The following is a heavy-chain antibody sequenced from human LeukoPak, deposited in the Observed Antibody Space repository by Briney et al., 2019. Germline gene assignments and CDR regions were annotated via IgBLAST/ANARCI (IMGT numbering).Heavy chain of an antibody. V-gene: IGHV4-59*01. J-gene: IGHJ4*02. CDR1: GGSISSYY. CDR3: ARALWTSIAAPLTNFDY. D-gene: IGHD6-6*01. CDR2: IYYSGST. Sequence: PSETLSLTCTVSGGSISSYYWSWIRQPPGKGLEWIGYIYYSGSTNYNPSLKSRVTISVDTSKNQFSLKLSSVTAADTAVYYCARALWTSIAAPLTNFDYWGQGTLVTVSS.